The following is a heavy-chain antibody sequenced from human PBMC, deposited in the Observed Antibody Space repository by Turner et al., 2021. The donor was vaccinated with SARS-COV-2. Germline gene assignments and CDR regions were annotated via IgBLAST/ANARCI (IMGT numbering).Heavy chain of an antibody. J-gene: IGHJ4*02. V-gene: IGHV1-24*01. CDR1: GYTIIELS. CDR3: ATGYAYCGGDCSIHY. CDR2: FDPEDGET. Sequence: QVQLVQSGAEVKKPGASVKVSCKVSGYTIIELSMHWVRQAPGKGLEWMGGFDPEDGETIYAQKFQGRVTMTEDTSTDTAYMELSSLRSEDTAVYYCATGYAYCGGDCSIHYWGQGTLVTVSS. D-gene: IGHD2-21*02.